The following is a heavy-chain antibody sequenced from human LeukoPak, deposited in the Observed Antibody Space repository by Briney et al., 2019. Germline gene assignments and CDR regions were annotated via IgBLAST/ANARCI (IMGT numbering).Heavy chain of an antibody. V-gene: IGHV4-59*01. Sequence: SETLSLTCTVSGGSISSYYWSWIRQPPGQGLEWIGYIYYSGSTNYNPSLKSRVTISVDTSKNQFSLKLSSVTAADTAVYYCARDQGYSGYWGQGTLVTVPS. J-gene: IGHJ4*02. CDR2: IYYSGST. D-gene: IGHD5-12*01. CDR3: ARDQGYSGY. CDR1: GGSISSYY.